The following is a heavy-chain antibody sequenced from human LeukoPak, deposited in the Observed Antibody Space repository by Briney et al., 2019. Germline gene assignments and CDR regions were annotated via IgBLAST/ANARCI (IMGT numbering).Heavy chain of an antibody. CDR1: GFIFNNYA. D-gene: IGHD3-10*01. J-gene: IGHJ4*02. CDR3: AKDQRFGDLDDY. V-gene: IGHV3-23*01. Sequence: GGSLRLSCAASGFIFNNYAMSWVRQAPGKGLEWVSSISGTGVTAYYADSVKGRFAISRDNSKSTLYLQMSSLRAEDTALYYCAKDQRFGDLDDYRGQGTLVTVSS. CDR2: ISGTGVTA.